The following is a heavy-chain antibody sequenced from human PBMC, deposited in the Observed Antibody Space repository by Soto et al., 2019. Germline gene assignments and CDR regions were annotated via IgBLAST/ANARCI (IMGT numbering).Heavy chain of an antibody. CDR3: ARGITGGDSYGSEHFDY. V-gene: IGHV3-53*01. D-gene: IGHD3-10*01. CDR1: GFTVSSSY. CDR2: IYSGGST. J-gene: IGHJ4*02. Sequence: EVQMVESGGGLIQPGGSLRVSCAAYGFTVSSSYMSWVRQAPGKGLEWVSVIYSGGSTYYADSVRGRFTISRDNSKNMLYLQMNSLRAEDTAVYYCARGITGGDSYGSEHFDYWGRGTLVTVSS.